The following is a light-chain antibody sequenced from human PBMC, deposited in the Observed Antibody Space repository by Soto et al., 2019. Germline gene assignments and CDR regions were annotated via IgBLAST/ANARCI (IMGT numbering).Light chain of an antibody. J-gene: IGKJ2*01. CDR3: QQYGSSPYT. V-gene: IGKV3-20*01. Sequence: EIVLTQSPDTLSLSPGERATLSCRASQSVSIAYLAWFQQKPGQAPRLLIYGASSRATGIPDRFSGNGSVTDFTLTISRLEPEDFAVYYGQQYGSSPYTFGQGTKLEIK. CDR1: QSVSIAY. CDR2: GAS.